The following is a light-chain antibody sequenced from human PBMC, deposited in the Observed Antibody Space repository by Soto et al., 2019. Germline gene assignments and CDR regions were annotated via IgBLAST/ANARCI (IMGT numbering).Light chain of an antibody. J-gene: IGKJ2*01. CDR1: QSLAYSDGNTY. CDR2: KVS. Sequence: DVVMTQSPLSLPVTLGQPASISCRSSQSLAYSDGNTYLNWFQQRPGQSPRRLIYKVSKRDSGVPDRFSGSGSVTDFTLKISRVEAEDVGVYYCMQGTHWPPYTFGQGTKLEIK. V-gene: IGKV2-30*01. CDR3: MQGTHWPPYT.